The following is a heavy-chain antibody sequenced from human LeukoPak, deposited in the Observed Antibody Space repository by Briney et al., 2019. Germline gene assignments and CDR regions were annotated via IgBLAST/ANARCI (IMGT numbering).Heavy chain of an antibody. CDR1: GGTFSSYA. J-gene: IGHJ1*01. V-gene: IGHV1-69*05. CDR3: ARDPSIAAPEDFQH. Sequence: SVKVSCKASGGTFSSYAISWVRQAPGQGLEWMGGIIPIFGTANYAQKFQGRVTITTDESTSTAYMELSSLRSEDTAVYYCARDPSIAAPEDFQHWGQGTLVTVSS. CDR2: IIPIFGTA. D-gene: IGHD6-6*01.